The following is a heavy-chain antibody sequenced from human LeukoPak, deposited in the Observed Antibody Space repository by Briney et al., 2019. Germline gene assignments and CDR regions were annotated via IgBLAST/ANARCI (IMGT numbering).Heavy chain of an antibody. CDR2: ISGSGSVI. V-gene: IGHV3-48*03. D-gene: IGHD3-10*01. CDR3: ASAYYDSGNYPYYFDY. J-gene: IGHJ4*02. CDR1: GFTFRSYE. Sequence: GGSLRLSCAASGFTFRSYEMNWVRQAPGKGLEWVSDISGSGSVIYYADSVWGRFTISRDNAQNLLNLQLKSLRAEHTGVYYCASAYYDSGNYPYYFDYWGQGTLVTVSS.